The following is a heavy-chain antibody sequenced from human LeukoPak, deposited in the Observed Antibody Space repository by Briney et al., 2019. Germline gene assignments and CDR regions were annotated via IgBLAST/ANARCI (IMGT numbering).Heavy chain of an antibody. J-gene: IGHJ4*02. D-gene: IGHD6-19*01. CDR2: ITPYNGYA. CDR3: ARNISAGVDY. CDR1: GYTLTSYG. Sequence: GASVKVSCKATGYTLTSYGLSWVRQAPGQGLEWMGRITPYNGYAKYAQKFQGRVSMTTDTSTSTAYMELRSLRSDDTAVYYCARNISAGVDYWGKGTLVTVSS. V-gene: IGHV1-18*01.